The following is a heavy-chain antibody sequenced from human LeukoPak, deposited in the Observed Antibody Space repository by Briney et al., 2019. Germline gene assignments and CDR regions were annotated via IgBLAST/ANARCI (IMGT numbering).Heavy chain of an antibody. Sequence: SGGSLILSCAASGFTFSSYAMHWVRQAPGKGLEWVAVISYDGSNKYYADSVKGRFTISRDNSKNTLYLQMNSLRVEDTAVYYCAKRPGYYESSGYYFDYWGQGTLVTVSS. J-gene: IGHJ4*02. CDR2: ISYDGSNK. D-gene: IGHD3-22*01. V-gene: IGHV3-30-3*02. CDR1: GFTFSSYA. CDR3: AKRPGYYESSGYYFDY.